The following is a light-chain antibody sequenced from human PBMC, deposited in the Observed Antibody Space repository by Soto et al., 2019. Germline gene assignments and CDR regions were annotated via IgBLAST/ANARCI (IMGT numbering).Light chain of an antibody. J-gene: IGKJ1*01. V-gene: IGKV3-15*01. CDR3: QLYGTSPKT. Sequence: EIVMTQSPAALSVSPGERATLSCRASQSVSSNLAWYQQKPGQAPRLLIYGASTRATGIPARFSGSGSGTDFTLTISRLEPEDFAVYYCQLYGTSPKTFGQGTKVDI. CDR1: QSVSSN. CDR2: GAS.